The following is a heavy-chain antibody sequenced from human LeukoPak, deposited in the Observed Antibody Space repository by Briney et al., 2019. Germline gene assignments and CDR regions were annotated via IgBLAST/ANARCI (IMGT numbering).Heavy chain of an antibody. Sequence: GGSLRLSCAASGFTFSSYGMHWVRQAPGKGLEWVAVISYDGSNKYYADSVKGRFTISRDNSKNTLYLQMNSLRAEDTAVYYCAKSRVVVAATFADYWGQGTLVTVSS. D-gene: IGHD2-15*01. V-gene: IGHV3-30*18. CDR2: ISYDGSNK. CDR3: AKSRVVVAATFADY. CDR1: GFTFSSYG. J-gene: IGHJ4*02.